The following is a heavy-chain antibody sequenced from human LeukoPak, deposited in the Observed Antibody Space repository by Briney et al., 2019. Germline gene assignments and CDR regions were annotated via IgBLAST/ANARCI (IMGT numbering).Heavy chain of an antibody. CDR1: GGSFSGYY. V-gene: IGHV4-34*01. CDR2: INHSGTT. Sequence: TSETLSLTCAVYGGSFSGYYWSWIRQPPGKGLEWIGEINHSGTTNYNPSLKSRVTISADTSKNQFSLKLTSVTAADTAVYYCARGRLVSSQPFDYWGQGTLVTVSS. J-gene: IGHJ4*02. CDR3: ARGRLVSSQPFDY. D-gene: IGHD6-6*01.